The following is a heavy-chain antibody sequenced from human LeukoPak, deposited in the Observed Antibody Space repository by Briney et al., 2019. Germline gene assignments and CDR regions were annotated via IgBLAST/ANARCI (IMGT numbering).Heavy chain of an antibody. V-gene: IGHV4-59*01. J-gene: IGHJ5*02. CDR3: ARGGLRGWFDP. CDR2: IYYSGRT. D-gene: IGHD2-15*01. CDR1: GGSISSYY. Sequence: PSETLSLTCTVSGGSISSYYWSWIRQPPGKGLEWIGYIYYSGRTNYNPSLKSRVTISVDTSKKQFSLKLSSVTAADTAVYYCARGGLRGWFDPWGQGTLVTVSS.